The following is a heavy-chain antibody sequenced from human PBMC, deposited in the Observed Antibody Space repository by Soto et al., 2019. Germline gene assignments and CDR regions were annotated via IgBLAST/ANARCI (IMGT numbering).Heavy chain of an antibody. D-gene: IGHD5-18*01. V-gene: IGHV4-61*08. CDR1: CGSVSSGDYY. Sequence: SETLSLTCTVSCGSVSSGDYYWSWIRQPPGKGLEWIGYIYYSGSTNYNPSLKSRVSISLDTSKNQFSLRLTSVTAADTAVYYCARIPVDTYMVNWFDPWGQGTLVTVSS. J-gene: IGHJ5*02. CDR3: ARIPVDTYMVNWFDP. CDR2: IYYSGST.